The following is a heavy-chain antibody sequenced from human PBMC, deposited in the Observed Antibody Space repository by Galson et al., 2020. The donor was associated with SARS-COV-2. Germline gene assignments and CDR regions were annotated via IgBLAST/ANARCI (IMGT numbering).Heavy chain of an antibody. CDR1: GFTFSSYE. CDR2: ISSSGSTI. D-gene: IGHD3-22*01. J-gene: IGHJ6*03. V-gene: IGHV3-48*03. Sequence: GGSVRLSCAASGFTFSSYEMNWVRQAPGKGLEWVSYISSSGSTIYYADSVKGRFTISRDNAKNSLYLQMNSLRAEDTAVYYCAREDWKGYYDSSGYYYDYYYYMDVWGKGTTVTVSS. CDR3: AREDWKGYYDSSGYYYDYYYYMDV.